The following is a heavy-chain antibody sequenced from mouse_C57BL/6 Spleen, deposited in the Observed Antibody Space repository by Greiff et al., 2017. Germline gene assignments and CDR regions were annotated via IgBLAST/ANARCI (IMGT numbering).Heavy chain of an antibody. V-gene: IGHV1-15*01. J-gene: IGHJ4*01. CDR2: IDPETGGT. D-gene: IGHD4-1*01. Sequence: VQLQQSGAELVRPGASVTLSCKASGYTFTDYEMHWVKQPPVHGLEWIGAIDPETGGTAYNQKFKGKAILTADKSSSTAYMELRSLTSEDSAVYYCTRGLGRRAMDYWGQGTSVTVSA. CDR3: TRGLGRRAMDY. CDR1: GYTFTDYE.